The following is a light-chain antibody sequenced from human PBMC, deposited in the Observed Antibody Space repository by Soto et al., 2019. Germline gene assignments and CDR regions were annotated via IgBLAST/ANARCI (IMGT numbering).Light chain of an antibody. CDR2: GGS. J-gene: IGKJ1*01. CDR3: QQYYSSRT. V-gene: IGKV3-20*01. CDR1: QSVGSRW. Sequence: EIVLTQSPGTVSFSPGERATLSCRASQSVGSRWLAWYQQKPGQAPRVLIYGGSNRATGIPDRFSGSGSGTDFTFLISRLAPEDSAVYYCQQYYSSRTFGQGAKVEMK.